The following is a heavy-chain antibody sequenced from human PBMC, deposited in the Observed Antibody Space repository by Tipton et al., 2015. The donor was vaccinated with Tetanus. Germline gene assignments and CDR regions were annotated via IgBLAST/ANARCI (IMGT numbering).Heavy chain of an antibody. V-gene: IGHV4-4*07. CDR3: ARERSYYDSSGFLDY. CDR1: GGSISSYY. CDR2: IYTSGST. D-gene: IGHD3-22*01. J-gene: IGHJ4*02. Sequence: GLVKPSETLSLTCTVSGGSISSYYWSWIRQPAGKGLEWIGRIYTSGSTNYNPSLKSRVTMSVDTPKTQFSLKLSSVTAADTAVYYCARERSYYDSSGFLDYWGQGTLVTVSS.